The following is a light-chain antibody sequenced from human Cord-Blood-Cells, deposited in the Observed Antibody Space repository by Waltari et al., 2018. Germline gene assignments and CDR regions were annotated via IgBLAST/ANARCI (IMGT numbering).Light chain of an antibody. CDR3: QQYYSTPYT. Sequence: DIVMTHSPDSLAVSLGERATINCKSSQSVLYSSNNKNYLAWYLRKPGQPPKLLIYWASTRESRVPDRFSGRGSGTDFTLTSSSLQAEDVAVYYCQQYYSTPYTFGQGTKLEIK. CDR1: QSVLYSSNNKNY. CDR2: WAS. J-gene: IGKJ2*01. V-gene: IGKV4-1*01.